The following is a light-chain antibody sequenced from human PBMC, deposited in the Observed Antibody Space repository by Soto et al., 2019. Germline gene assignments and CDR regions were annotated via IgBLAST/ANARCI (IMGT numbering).Light chain of an antibody. CDR2: VSS. CDR3: QSYDSSLNGWV. J-gene: IGLJ3*02. Sequence: QSVLTQPPSVSGAPGPRVTISCTGTSSNIGAGYDVHWYQQLPGTAPKLLIYVSSNRPSGVPDRFSGSKSGTSASLAITGLQAEDEADYYCQSYDSSLNGWVFGGGTKLTVL. CDR1: SSNIGAGYD. V-gene: IGLV1-40*01.